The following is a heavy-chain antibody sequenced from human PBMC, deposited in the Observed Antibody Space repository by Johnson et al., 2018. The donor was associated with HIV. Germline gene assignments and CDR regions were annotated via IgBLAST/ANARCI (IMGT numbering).Heavy chain of an antibody. CDR1: GFTFSDYY. CDR2: IKSKVDGGTT. J-gene: IGHJ3*02. CDR3: TAHYRNAFDI. D-gene: IGHD1-26*01. V-gene: IGHV3-15*01. Sequence: VQLVESGGGLVKPGGSLRLSCAASGFTFSDYYMSWIRQAPGKGLEWVGRIKSKVDGGTTDYAAPVKGRFTVSRDDSKNTLYLQLNSLKTEDTALYYCTAHYRNAFDIWGQGTMVTVSS.